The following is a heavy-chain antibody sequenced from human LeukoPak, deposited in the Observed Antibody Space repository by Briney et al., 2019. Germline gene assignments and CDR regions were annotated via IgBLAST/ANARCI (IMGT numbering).Heavy chain of an antibody. V-gene: IGHV4-39*01. CDR1: GDYISSSSYY. Sequence: SSETLSLTXAVSGDYISSSSYYWGWIRQSPGTGLEWIGDIYHSGRTYCNPSLKSRVAISIDTSKNQFSLRLRSMTAADTAVFYCARRRYYDSTGYFEWGRGTLVTVSS. CDR3: ARRRYYDSTGYFE. D-gene: IGHD3-22*01. CDR2: IYHSGRT. J-gene: IGHJ1*01.